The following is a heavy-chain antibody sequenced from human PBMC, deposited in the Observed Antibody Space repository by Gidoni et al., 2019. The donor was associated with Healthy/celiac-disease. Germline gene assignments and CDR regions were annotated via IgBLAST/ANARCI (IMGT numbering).Heavy chain of an antibody. J-gene: IGHJ6*02. V-gene: IGHV1-18*01. Sequence: VPSGAGVKKPQASVKVSCPLSGYTFTSHGISWVRQAPGQGLEWMGWISAYNGNTNYAQKLQGRGTMTTDTSTSKAYMELRSLGSDDTAVYYCARPAGTTLDYYYGMDVWGQGTTVTVSS. CDR3: ARPAGTTLDYYYGMDV. CDR1: GYTFTSHG. D-gene: IGHD1-7*01. CDR2: ISAYNGNT.